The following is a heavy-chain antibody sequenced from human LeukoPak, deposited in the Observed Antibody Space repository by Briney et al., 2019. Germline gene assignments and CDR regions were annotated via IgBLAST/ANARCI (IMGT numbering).Heavy chain of an antibody. CDR2: ISWNSGSV. V-gene: IGHV3-9*01. CDR1: GFTFDDYA. D-gene: IGHD3-10*01. J-gene: IGHJ4*02. CDR3: AKDADGSGSYSPFDY. Sequence: GGSLRLSCAASGFTFDDYAMHWVRQAPGKGLEWVSGISWNSGSVDYADSVKGRFTISRDNAKNSLFLQMNSLRDEDTALYYCAKDADGSGSYSPFDYWGQGTLVTVSS.